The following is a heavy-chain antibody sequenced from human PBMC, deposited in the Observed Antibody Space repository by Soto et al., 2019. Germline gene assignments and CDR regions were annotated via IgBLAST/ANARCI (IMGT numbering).Heavy chain of an antibody. CDR3: AGGSLRAKYSSSWFFDF. Sequence: QVQLVQSGVEVKKPGASVKVSCKASGFTFRDYGFYWVRQAPGQGLEWMGWISAYNANIHTAQKFTGSLTVTTDTPTTTAYMGLRSLTSDDTAIYYCAGGSLRAKYSSSWFFDFWGQGTLVTVSS. J-gene: IGHJ4*02. CDR2: ISAYNANI. V-gene: IGHV1-18*01. CDR1: GFTFRDYG. D-gene: IGHD6-13*01.